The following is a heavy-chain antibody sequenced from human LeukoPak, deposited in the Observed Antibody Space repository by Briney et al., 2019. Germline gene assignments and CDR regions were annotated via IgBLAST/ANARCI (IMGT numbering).Heavy chain of an antibody. V-gene: IGHV1-3*01. J-gene: IGHJ4*02. Sequence: ASVKVSCKASEYIFTDYAINWVRQAPGQRLEWMGWINAGNGNTKYSQKFQGRVTITSDTSASTAYMELSSLTSEDTAVYYCARGRWSATTATYYLDFWGQGTLVTVSS. CDR2: INAGNGNT. CDR1: EYIFTDYA. CDR3: ARGRWSATTATYYLDF. D-gene: IGHD5-24*01.